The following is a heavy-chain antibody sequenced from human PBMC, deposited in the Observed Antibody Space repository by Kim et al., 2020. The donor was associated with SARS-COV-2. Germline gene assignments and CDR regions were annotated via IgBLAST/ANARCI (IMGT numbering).Heavy chain of an antibody. V-gene: IGHV3-30-3*01. Sequence: GGSLRLSCAASGFTFSSYAMHWVRQAPGKGLEWVAVISYDGSNKYYADSVKGRFTISRDNSKNTLYLQMNSLRAEDTAVYYGLRWDSSGWYAGAFDIWGQGTMVTVSS. CDR3: LRWDSSGWYAGAFDI. D-gene: IGHD6-19*01. CDR1: GFTFSSYA. J-gene: IGHJ3*02. CDR2: ISYDGSNK.